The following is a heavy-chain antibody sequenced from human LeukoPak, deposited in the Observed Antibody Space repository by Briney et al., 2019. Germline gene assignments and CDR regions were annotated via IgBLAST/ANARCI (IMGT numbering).Heavy chain of an antibody. CDR2: IYYSGST. Sequence: SETLSLTCTVSGGSISSSSYYWGWIRQPPGKGLEWIGSIYYSGSTYYNPSLKSRVTISVDTSKNQFSLKLSSVTAADTAVYYCARHPHSGYDWWFDPWGQGTLVTVSS. CDR3: ARHPHSGYDWWFDP. V-gene: IGHV4-39*01. CDR1: GGSISSSSYY. J-gene: IGHJ5*02. D-gene: IGHD5-12*01.